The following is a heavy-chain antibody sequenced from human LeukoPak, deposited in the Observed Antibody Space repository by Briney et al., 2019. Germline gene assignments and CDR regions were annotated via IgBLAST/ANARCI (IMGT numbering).Heavy chain of an antibody. CDR1: GGSISSYY. D-gene: IGHD1-26*01. Sequence: PSETLSLTCTVSGGSISSYYWSWIRQPPGKGLEWIGYIYYSGSTNYNPSLKSRVTISVDTSKNQFSLKLSSVTAADTAVYYCARVIAERDYYYYYGMDVWGQGTTVTVSS. CDR3: ARVIAERDYYYYYGMDV. CDR2: IYYSGST. V-gene: IGHV4-59*01. J-gene: IGHJ6*02.